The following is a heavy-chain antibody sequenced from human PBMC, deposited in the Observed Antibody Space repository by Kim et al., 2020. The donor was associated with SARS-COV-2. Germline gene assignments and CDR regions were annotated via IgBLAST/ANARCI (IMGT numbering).Heavy chain of an antibody. Sequence: ASVKVSCKASGYTFITFPLHWVRQAPGQRLDYLGCISPGNGTTKYSQKFQARVTITRDKSAETAYMELTGLTPDDTAVYYCARDVGKCLQSFYCGRRALV. D-gene: IGHD3-16*01. V-gene: IGHV1-3*01. CDR3: ARDVGKCLQSFY. CDR2: ISPGNGTT. J-gene: IGHJ4*02. CDR1: GYTFITFP.